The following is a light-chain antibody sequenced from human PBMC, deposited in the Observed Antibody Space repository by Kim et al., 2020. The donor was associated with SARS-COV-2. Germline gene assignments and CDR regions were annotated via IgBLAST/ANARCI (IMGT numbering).Light chain of an antibody. CDR3: LLFYDNDHLV. CDR1: TGAVTNGHY. J-gene: IGLJ3*02. CDR2: GTR. V-gene: IGLV7-43*01. Sequence: QAVVTQEPSQTVSPGGTVTLTCASSTGAVTNGHYPNWFQQKPGQAPRALIYGTRNKHSWTPARFSASLLGGKAALTLSSVQPEDEADYFCLLFYDNDHLVFGGGTQLTVL.